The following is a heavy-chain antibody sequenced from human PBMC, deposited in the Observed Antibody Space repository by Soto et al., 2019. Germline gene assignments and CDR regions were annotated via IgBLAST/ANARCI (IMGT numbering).Heavy chain of an antibody. J-gene: IGHJ4*02. D-gene: IGHD1-26*01. CDR2: ISYDGRDK. CDR1: GFTFSSYA. Sequence: PGGSLRLSCAASGFTFSSYAMHWVRQAPGTGLEWVAVISYDGRDKYYPDSVKGPFTISRDNPKNTLYLQMNSLRAEDTAVYYCARSAGGSYPQYDYWGQGTLVTVSS. V-gene: IGHV3-30*04. CDR3: ARSAGGSYPQYDY.